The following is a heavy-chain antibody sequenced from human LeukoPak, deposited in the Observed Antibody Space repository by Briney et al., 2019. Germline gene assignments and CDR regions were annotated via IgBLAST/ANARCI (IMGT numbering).Heavy chain of an antibody. D-gene: IGHD3-3*01. CDR1: GGSFSGYY. CDR3: ARGGSDFWSGYYSWFDP. V-gene: IGHV4-34*09. CDR2: IYYSGST. Sequence: PSETLSLTCAVYGGSFSGYYWSWIRQPPGKGLEWIGYIYYSGSTYYNPSLKSRVTISVDTSKNQFSLKLSSVTAADTAVYYCARGGSDFWSGYYSWFDPWGQGTLVTVSS. J-gene: IGHJ5*02.